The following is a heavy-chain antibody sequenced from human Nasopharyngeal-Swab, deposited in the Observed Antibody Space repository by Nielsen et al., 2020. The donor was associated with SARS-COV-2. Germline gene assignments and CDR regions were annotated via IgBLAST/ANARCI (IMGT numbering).Heavy chain of an antibody. D-gene: IGHD6-6*01. J-gene: IGHJ5*02. Sequence: SDILSLTCTVSGGPISSYYWSWIRQPPGKGLEWIGYIYYSGSTNYNPSLKSRVTISVDTSKNQFSLKLSSVTAADTAVYYCARSKAAHNWFDPWGQGTLVTVSS. CDR2: IYYSGST. CDR3: ARSKAAHNWFDP. V-gene: IGHV4-59*01. CDR1: GGPISSYY.